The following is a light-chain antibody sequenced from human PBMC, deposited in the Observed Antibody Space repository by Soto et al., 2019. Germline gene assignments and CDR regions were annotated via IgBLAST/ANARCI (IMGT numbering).Light chain of an antibody. CDR1: QSISSY. CDR2: AAS. CDR3: QETYSTLSRT. V-gene: IGKV1-39*01. Sequence: DIQMTQSPSSLTASVGDRVTITCRASQSISSYLYWYQQTPGKAPKLLIYAASSLKSGVPSRFTGCGSETDFTLTTSNLPPEDFATYYCQETYSTLSRTFGGSTNVEIK. J-gene: IGKJ4*01.